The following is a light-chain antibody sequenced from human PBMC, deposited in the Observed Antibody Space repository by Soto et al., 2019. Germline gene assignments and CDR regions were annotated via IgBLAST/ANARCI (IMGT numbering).Light chain of an antibody. J-gene: IGLJ3*02. CDR2: RNN. Sequence: QSVLTQPPSASATPGQRVTISCSGSNSNLGSHDVYWYQQLPGTAPKLLIYRNNQRPSGVPDRFSGSKSGTSASLAISGLRSEDEADYYCAAWDDGLSGWVFGGGTKLTVL. CDR3: AAWDDGLSGWV. CDR1: NSNLGSHD. V-gene: IGLV1-47*01.